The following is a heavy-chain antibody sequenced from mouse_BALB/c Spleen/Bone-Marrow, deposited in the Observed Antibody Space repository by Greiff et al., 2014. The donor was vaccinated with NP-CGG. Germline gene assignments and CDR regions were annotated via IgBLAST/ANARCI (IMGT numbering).Heavy chain of an antibody. CDR3: ARSYYGSSYDLDY. J-gene: IGHJ2*01. V-gene: IGHV5-17*02. D-gene: IGHD1-1*01. Sequence: EVQLVESGGGLVQPGGSRKLSCAASGFTFSSFGMHWVRQAPEKGLEWVAYISSGSSTIYYADTVKGRFTISRDNPKNTLFLQMTSLRSEDTAMYYCARSYYGSSYDLDYWGQGTTLTVSS. CDR1: GFTFSSFG. CDR2: ISSGSSTI.